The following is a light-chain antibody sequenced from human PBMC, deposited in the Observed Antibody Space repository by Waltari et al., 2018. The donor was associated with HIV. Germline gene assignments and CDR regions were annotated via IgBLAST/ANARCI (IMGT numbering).Light chain of an antibody. CDR3: TSYTNIRTWV. CDR2: DVT. CDR1: SRDVGGSNY. V-gene: IGLV2-14*03. J-gene: IGLJ3*02. Sequence: QSALTQPASVSGSPGPSITISSAGTSRDVGGSNYVSWFQQHPGKAPKLIIYDVTNRPPGVFNRFSGSKSGNTASLTISGLQAEDEADYYCTSYTNIRTWVFGGGTKLTVL.